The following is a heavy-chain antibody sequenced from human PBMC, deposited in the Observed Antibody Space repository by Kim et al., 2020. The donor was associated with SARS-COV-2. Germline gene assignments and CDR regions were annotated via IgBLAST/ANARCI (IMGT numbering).Heavy chain of an antibody. Sequence: GGSLRLSCAASGFTFSDYYMSWIRQAPGKGLEWVSYISSSGSTIYYADSVKGRFTISRDNAKNSLYLQMNSLRAEDTAVYYCARESFQTISSAYYMDVWGKGTTVTVSS. J-gene: IGHJ6*03. V-gene: IGHV3-11*01. CDR3: ARESFQTISSAYYMDV. CDR2: ISSSGSTI. D-gene: IGHD1-7*01. CDR1: GFTFSDYY.